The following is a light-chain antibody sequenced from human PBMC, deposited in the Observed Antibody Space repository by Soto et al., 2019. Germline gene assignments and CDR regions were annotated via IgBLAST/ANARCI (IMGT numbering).Light chain of an antibody. CDR1: QSVSIY. CDR3: QQRSNWPHS. Sequence: EIVLTHSPATLSLSPWERATLSCRASQSVSIYLAWYQQKPGQAPRLLIYDASNRATGIPARFSGSGSGTDFTLTISSLEPEDFAVYYCQQRSNWPHSFGGGTKVDIK. CDR2: DAS. J-gene: IGKJ4*01. V-gene: IGKV3-11*01.